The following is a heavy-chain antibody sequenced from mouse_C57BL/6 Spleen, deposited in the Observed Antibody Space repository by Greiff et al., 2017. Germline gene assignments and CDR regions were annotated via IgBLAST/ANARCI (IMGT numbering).Heavy chain of an antibody. V-gene: IGHV1-82*01. CDR1: GYAFSSSW. J-gene: IGHJ3*01. CDR3: ARGGDSSGYVGFAY. CDR2: SYPGDGDT. D-gene: IGHD3-2*02. Sequence: QVQLQQSGPELVKPGASVKISCKTSGYAFSSSWMNWVKQRPGKGLEWIGRSYPGDGDTKSNGKFKGKATLTADKSSSTAYMQLSSLTSEDSAVYVCARGGDSSGYVGFAYWGQGTLVTVSA.